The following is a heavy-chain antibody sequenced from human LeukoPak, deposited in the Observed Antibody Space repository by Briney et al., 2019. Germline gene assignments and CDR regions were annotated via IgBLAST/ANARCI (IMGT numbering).Heavy chain of an antibody. D-gene: IGHD6-19*01. V-gene: IGHV4-34*01. CDR2: INHSGST. Sequence: SETLSLTCAVYGGSFSGYYWSWIRQPPGKGLEWIGEINHSGSTNYNPSLKSRVTMSVDTSKNQFSLKLSSVTAADTAVYYCARGRRAVAGTCWFDPWGQGTLVTVSS. CDR1: GGSFSGYY. CDR3: ARGRRAVAGTCWFDP. J-gene: IGHJ5*02.